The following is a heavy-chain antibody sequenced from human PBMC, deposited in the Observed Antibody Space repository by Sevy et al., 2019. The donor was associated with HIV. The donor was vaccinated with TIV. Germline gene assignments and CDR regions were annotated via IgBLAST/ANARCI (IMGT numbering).Heavy chain of an antibody. D-gene: IGHD3-3*01. CDR1: GFTFSSYS. CDR3: ATSRFFGVVIIQNAFDI. Sequence: GGSLRLSCAASGFTFSSYSMNWVRQAPGKGLEWVSSISSSSSYIYYADSVKGRFTISRDNAKNSLYLQMNSLRAEDTAVYYCATSRFFGVVIIQNAFDIWGQGTMVTVSS. CDR2: ISSSSSYI. J-gene: IGHJ3*02. V-gene: IGHV3-21*01.